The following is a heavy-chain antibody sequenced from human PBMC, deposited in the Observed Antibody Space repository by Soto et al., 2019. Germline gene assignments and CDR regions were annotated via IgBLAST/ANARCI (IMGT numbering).Heavy chain of an antibody. D-gene: IGHD3-16*01. CDR2: MYYTGSI. CDR1: GGSVSNYY. Sequence: PSETLSLTCNVSGGSVSNYYWTWIRQSPEKGLEWIAYMYYTGSINYNPSLKSRVTISIDTSKNQFSLTLKSVTAADTAVYYCARGGNWFDPWGQGIKVTVSS. J-gene: IGHJ5*02. V-gene: IGHV4-59*02. CDR3: ARGGNWFDP.